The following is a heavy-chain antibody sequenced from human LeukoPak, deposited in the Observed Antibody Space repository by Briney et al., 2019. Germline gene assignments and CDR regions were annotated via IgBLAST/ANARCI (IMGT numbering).Heavy chain of an antibody. V-gene: IGHV3-23*01. Sequence: GGSLRLSCVASGFTFSSYAMSWVRQAPGKGLEWVSAISGSGGSTYYADSVRGRFTISRDNSKNTLYLQMNSLRAEDTAVYYCAKDILSSSWYGTPFDYWGQGTLVTVSS. D-gene: IGHD6-13*01. CDR2: ISGSGGST. J-gene: IGHJ4*02. CDR1: GFTFSSYA. CDR3: AKDILSSSWYGTPFDY.